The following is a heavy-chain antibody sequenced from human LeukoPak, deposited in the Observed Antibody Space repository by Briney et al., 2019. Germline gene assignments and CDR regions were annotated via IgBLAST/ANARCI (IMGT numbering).Heavy chain of an antibody. CDR1: GFTFSSYA. D-gene: IGHD2-21*02. Sequence: GGSLRLSCAASGFTFSSYAMSWVRQAPGKGLEWVSAISGSGGSTYYADSVKGRFTISRDNSKNTLYLQMNSLRAEDTAVYYCAIGGDWNPAGGDYWGQGTLVTVSS. CDR3: AIGGDWNPAGGDY. CDR2: ISGSGGST. J-gene: IGHJ4*02. V-gene: IGHV3-23*01.